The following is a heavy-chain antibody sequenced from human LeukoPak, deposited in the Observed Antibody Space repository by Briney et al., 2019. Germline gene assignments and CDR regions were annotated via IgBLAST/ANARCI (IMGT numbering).Heavy chain of an antibody. J-gene: IGHJ6*02. D-gene: IGHD3-16*01. Sequence: GGSLRLSCAASGFTFSSYWMNWARQAPGKGLEWVASINHNGNVNYYVDSVKGRFTISRDNAKNSLYLQMSNLRAEDTAVYFCARGGGLDVWGQGARSPSS. CDR1: GFTFSSYW. CDR3: ARGGGLDV. V-gene: IGHV3-7*03. CDR2: INHNGNVN.